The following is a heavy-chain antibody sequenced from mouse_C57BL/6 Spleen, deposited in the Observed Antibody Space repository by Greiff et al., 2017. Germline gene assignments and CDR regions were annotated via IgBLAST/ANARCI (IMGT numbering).Heavy chain of an antibody. Sequence: QVQLKQPGTELVKPGASVKLSCKASGYTFTSYWMHWVKQRPGQGLEWIGNISPSNGGTNYNEKFKSKATLTVDKSSSTAYMQLSSLTSDDSAVYYCATYDGYYAWFAYWGQGTLVTVSA. CDR3: ATYDGYYAWFAY. J-gene: IGHJ3*01. CDR1: GYTFTSYW. V-gene: IGHV1-53*01. CDR2: ISPSNGGT. D-gene: IGHD2-3*01.